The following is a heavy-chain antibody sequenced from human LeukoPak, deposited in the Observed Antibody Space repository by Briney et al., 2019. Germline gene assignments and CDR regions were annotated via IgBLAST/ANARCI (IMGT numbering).Heavy chain of an antibody. D-gene: IGHD3-16*02. CDR2: IIPILGIA. CDR3: ARDPLYDYVWGSYPASFDY. V-gene: IGHV1-69*04. CDR1: GGTFSSYA. J-gene: IGHJ4*02. Sequence: GASVKVSCKASGGTFSSYAISWVRQAPGQGLEWMGRIIPILGIANYAQKFQGRVTITADKSTSTAYMELSSLRSDDTAVYYCARDPLYDYVWGSYPASFDYWGQGTLVTVSS.